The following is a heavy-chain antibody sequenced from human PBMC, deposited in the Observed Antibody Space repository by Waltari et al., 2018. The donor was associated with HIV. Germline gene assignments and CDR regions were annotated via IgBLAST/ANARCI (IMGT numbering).Heavy chain of an antibody. CDR1: GFTFSNHG. D-gene: IGHD3-10*01. CDR2: LSYDGSDK. Sequence: VQLVESGGGVVKPGRSLGLFCAASGFTFSNHGMHWLRQAPGKGLEGVAVLSYDGSDKYYADSVRGRFTISRDNSKNTLYLQMNNLRAEDTAVYFCARRGVLTYYYTMDVWGQGTTVTVSS. CDR3: ARRGVLTYYYTMDV. J-gene: IGHJ6*02. V-gene: IGHV3-33*05.